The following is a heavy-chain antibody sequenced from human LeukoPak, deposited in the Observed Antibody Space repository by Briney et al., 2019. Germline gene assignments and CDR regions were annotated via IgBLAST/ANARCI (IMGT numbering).Heavy chain of an antibody. CDR3: ARDTGFPFFDF. J-gene: IGHJ4*01. V-gene: IGHV1-2*02. CDR1: DYTFTRHG. CDR2: VNPNSGVT. Sequence: ASVKVSCKASDYTFTRHGISWVRQAPGQGLEWMGSVNPNSGVTDYAQKFQGRITLTRDTSISTAYMELNRLTSDDTAVYYCARDTGFPFFDFWGHGALVTVSS.